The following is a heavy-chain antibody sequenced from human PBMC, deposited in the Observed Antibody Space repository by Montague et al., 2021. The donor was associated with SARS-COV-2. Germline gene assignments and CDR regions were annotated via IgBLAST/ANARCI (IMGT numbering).Heavy chain of an antibody. D-gene: IGHD3-22*01. CDR3: ARGHLSVSMIVVVFTSASYYFDY. Sequence: SETLSLTCTVYGGSFGDDHWSWIRQPPGKGLEWIGNISQSGSTNXNPSLESRVTISVDTSKNQFSLKLTSVTAADTGLYFCARGHLSVSMIVVVFTSASYYFDYWGQGAQVTVSS. CDR2: ISQSGST. J-gene: IGHJ4*02. CDR1: GGSFGDDH. V-gene: IGHV4-34*01.